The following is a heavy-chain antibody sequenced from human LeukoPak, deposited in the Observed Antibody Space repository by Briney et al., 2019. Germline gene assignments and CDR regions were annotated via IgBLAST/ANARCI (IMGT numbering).Heavy chain of an antibody. Sequence: GGSLRLSCAASGFTFSSYWMHWVRQAPGKGLVWVSRINSDGSSTSYADSVKGRFTISRDNAKNTLYLQMNSLRAEDTAVYYCARAPTQYSYGSYYFDYWGQGTLVTVSS. D-gene: IGHD5-18*01. CDR3: ARAPTQYSYGSYYFDY. CDR2: INSDGSST. V-gene: IGHV3-74*01. J-gene: IGHJ4*02. CDR1: GFTFSSYW.